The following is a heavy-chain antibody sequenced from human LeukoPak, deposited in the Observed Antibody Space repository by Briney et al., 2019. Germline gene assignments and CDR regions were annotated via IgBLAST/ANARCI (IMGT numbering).Heavy chain of an antibody. V-gene: IGHV1-2*02. CDR3: AREITEDCSSTSCYEFDY. CDR2: INPNSGGT. Sequence: ASVKVSCKASGYTFTSYDINWVRQATGQGLEWMGWINPNSGGTNYAQKFQGRVTMTRDTSISTAYMELSRLRSDDTAVYYCAREITEDCSSTSCYEFDYWGQGTLVTVSS. J-gene: IGHJ4*02. CDR1: GYTFTSYD. D-gene: IGHD2-2*01.